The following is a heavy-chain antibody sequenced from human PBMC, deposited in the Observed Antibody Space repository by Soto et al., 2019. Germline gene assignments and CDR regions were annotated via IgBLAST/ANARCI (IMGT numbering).Heavy chain of an antibody. D-gene: IGHD6-19*01. CDR1: GFTLSSYS. CDR2: ISYDGNKK. CDR3: ARSVAVAGLDY. Sequence: QVQLVESGGGVVQPGRSLRLSCAASGFTLSSYSMHWARQAPGKGLEWVGVISYDGNKKYYRDSVKGRFSISRDTSNNTVHLQMNSLRPEDTAVYYCARSVAVAGLDYRGQGSLVTVSS. V-gene: IGHV3-30-3*01. J-gene: IGHJ4*02.